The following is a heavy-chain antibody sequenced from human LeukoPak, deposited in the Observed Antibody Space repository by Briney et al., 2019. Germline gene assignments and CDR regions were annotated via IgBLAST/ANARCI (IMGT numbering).Heavy chain of an antibody. Sequence: GGSLRLSCAASGFTVSSNYMSWVRQAPGKGLEWVSLIYSGGNTQYADSVKGRFIIFRDSSKNTLYLQMNSLRVEDTAVYYCATRAVAAPYWGQGTLVTVSS. J-gene: IGHJ4*02. D-gene: IGHD6-19*01. CDR3: ATRAVAAPY. CDR1: GFTVSSNY. CDR2: IYSGGNT. V-gene: IGHV3-66*01.